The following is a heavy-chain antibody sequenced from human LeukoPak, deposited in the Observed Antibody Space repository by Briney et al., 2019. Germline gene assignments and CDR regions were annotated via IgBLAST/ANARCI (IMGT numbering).Heavy chain of an antibody. CDR1: GGSFSGYY. V-gene: IGHV4-34*01. J-gene: IGHJ4*02. CDR2: INHSGST. CDR3: ARVQPHYGSGSPIKKYYFDY. Sequence: SEILSLTCAVYGGSFSGYYWSWIRQPPGKGLEWIGEINHSGSTNYNPSLKSRVTISVDTSKNQFSLKLSSVTAADTAVYYCARVQPHYGSGSPIKKYYFDYWGQGTLVTVSS. D-gene: IGHD3-10*01.